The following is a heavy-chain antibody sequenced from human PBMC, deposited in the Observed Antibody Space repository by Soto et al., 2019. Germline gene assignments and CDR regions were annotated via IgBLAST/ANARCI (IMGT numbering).Heavy chain of an antibody. D-gene: IGHD2-15*01. CDR3: ARDMNCRGGSCYSYWFDP. J-gene: IGHJ5*02. V-gene: IGHV4-4*07. Sequence: SETLSLTCTVSGGSISSYYWSCIRQPAGKGLEWIGLIYTSGSNNYNPSLKSRVTMSVDTSKNQFSLKLSSVTAEDTAVYYCARDMNCRGGSCYSYWFDPWGQGNLVTVS. CDR2: IYTSGSN. CDR1: GGSISSYY.